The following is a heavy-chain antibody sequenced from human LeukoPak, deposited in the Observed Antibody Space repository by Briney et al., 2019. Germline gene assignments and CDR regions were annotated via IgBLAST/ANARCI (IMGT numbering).Heavy chain of an antibody. J-gene: IGHJ4*02. V-gene: IGHV3-23*01. CDR3: AKDFRIGGPFDY. D-gene: IGHD3-10*01. CDR1: GFTFSSYA. CDR2: ISGSGGNT. Sequence: GGSLRLSCAASGFTFSSYAMNWVRQAPGKGLEWVSAISGSGGNTYYADSVKGRFTISRDNSKNTLYLQMNSLRAEDTAVYYCAKDFRIGGPFDYWGQGTLVTVSS.